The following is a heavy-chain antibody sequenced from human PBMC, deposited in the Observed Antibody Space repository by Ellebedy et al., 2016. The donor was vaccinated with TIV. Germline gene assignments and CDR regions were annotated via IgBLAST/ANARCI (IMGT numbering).Heavy chain of an antibody. Sequence: GESLKISCVVPGFTFSSHGMHWVRQAPGKGLEWVSGISSSGDTTYYADSVKGRFTISRDSSKNTLYLQMNSLRAEDTAMYYCARKTDTGTSGDYWGQGTPVTVSS. CDR3: ARKTDTGTSGDY. CDR2: ISSSGDTT. D-gene: IGHD1-1*01. V-gene: IGHV3-48*01. J-gene: IGHJ4*02. CDR1: GFTFSSHG.